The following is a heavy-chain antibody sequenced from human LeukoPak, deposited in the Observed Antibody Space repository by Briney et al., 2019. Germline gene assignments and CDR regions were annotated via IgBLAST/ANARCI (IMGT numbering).Heavy chain of an antibody. CDR1: GDSVSSNSAA. Sequence: SQTLSLTCAIPGDSVSSNSAAWNWIRQSPSRGLEWLGRTYYRSKWYNDYAVSVKSRITINPDTSKNQFSLQLNSVTPEDTAVYYCARDFYPATVTTYYGMDVWGQGTTVTVSS. CDR3: ARDFYPATVTTYYGMDV. J-gene: IGHJ6*02. D-gene: IGHD4-17*01. CDR2: TYYRSKWYN. V-gene: IGHV6-1*01.